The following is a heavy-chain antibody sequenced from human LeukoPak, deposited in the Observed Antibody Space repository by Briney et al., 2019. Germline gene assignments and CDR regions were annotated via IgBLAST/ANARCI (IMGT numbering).Heavy chain of an antibody. D-gene: IGHD5-18*01. Sequence: SETLSLTCTVSGGSISSSSYYWGWIRQPPGKGLEWIGSIYYSGSTYYDPSLKSRVTISVDTSKNQFSLKLSSVTAADTAVYYCARDRGYSYGRDAFDIWGQGTMVTVSS. CDR3: ARDRGYSYGRDAFDI. J-gene: IGHJ3*02. V-gene: IGHV4-39*07. CDR1: GGSISSSSYY. CDR2: IYYSGST.